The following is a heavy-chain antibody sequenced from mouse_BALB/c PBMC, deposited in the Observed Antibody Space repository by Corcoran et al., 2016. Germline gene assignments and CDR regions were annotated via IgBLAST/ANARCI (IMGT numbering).Heavy chain of an antibody. Sequence: EDQLQPSGAVLVKPGAAVKLSCTASDFNIKDTYMHWVKQRAEQGLEWIGRIDPENGNTIYDPKFQGKASITADTSSNTAYLQLSSLTSEDTAVYYCHITTVVEAYWGQGTLVTVSA. CDR3: HITTVVEAY. CDR1: DFNIKDTY. V-gene: IGHV14-3*02. D-gene: IGHD1-1*01. CDR2: IDPENGNT. J-gene: IGHJ3*01.